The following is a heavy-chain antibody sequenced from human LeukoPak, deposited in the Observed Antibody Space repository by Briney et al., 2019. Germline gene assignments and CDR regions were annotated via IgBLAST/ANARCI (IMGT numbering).Heavy chain of an antibody. Sequence: GASVKVSCKASGYTFTSYDISWVRQAPGQGLEWMGWISAYSGNTNYAQTFQGSVTMTTDTSTTTAYMELRRLRSDDTAVYYCARGLLPGYSSGWYGVYYYGMDVWGEGTTVTVSS. CDR3: ARGLLPGYSSGWYGVYYYGMDV. J-gene: IGHJ6*01. CDR2: ISAYSGNT. V-gene: IGHV1-18*01. CDR1: GYTFTSYD. D-gene: IGHD6-19*01.